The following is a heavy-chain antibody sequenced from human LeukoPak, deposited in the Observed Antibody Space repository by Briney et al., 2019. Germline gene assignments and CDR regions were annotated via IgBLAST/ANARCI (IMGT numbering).Heavy chain of an antibody. V-gene: IGHV1-46*01. CDR2: INPSGGST. J-gene: IGHJ4*02. CDR1: GYTFTSYY. Sequence: ASVKVSCKASGYTFTSYYMHWVRQAPGQGLEWMGIINPSGGSTSYAQKFQGRVTMTRDTSTSTVYMELSSLRSEDTAVYYCARDQYYYDSSGFPFDYWGQGTLVTVSS. D-gene: IGHD3-22*01. CDR3: ARDQYYYDSSGFPFDY.